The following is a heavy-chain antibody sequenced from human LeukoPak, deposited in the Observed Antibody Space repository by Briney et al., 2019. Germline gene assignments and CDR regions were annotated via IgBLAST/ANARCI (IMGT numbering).Heavy chain of an antibody. CDR3: ARLLWFGERNFDY. CDR2: ISSSSSYI. D-gene: IGHD3-10*01. CDR1: GFTFSSYS. J-gene: IGHJ4*02. V-gene: IGHV3-21*01. Sequence: PGESLRLSCAASGFTFSSYSMNWVRQAPGKGLEWVSSISSSSSYIYYADSVKGRFTISRDNAKNSLYLQMNSLRAEDTAVYYCARLLWFGERNFDYWGQGTLVTVSS.